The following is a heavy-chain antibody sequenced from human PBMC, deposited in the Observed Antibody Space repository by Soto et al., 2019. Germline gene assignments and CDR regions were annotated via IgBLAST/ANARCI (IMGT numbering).Heavy chain of an antibody. D-gene: IGHD3-9*01. V-gene: IGHV3-9*01. Sequence: EVQLVESGGGLVQPGRSLRLSCAASGFTFDDYAMHWVRQAPGKGLEWVSGISWNSGSIGYADSVKGRFTISRDNAKNSLYLQMNSLRAEDTALYYCAGDILTGYPDAFDIWGQGTMVTVSS. CDR3: AGDILTGYPDAFDI. CDR1: GFTFDDYA. CDR2: ISWNSGSI. J-gene: IGHJ3*02.